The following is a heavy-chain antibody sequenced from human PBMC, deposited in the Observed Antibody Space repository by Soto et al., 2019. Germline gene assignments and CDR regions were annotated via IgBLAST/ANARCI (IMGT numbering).Heavy chain of an antibody. CDR2: ISGSGGST. D-gene: IGHD2-2*01. J-gene: IGHJ4*02. CDR1: GFTFSSYA. V-gene: IGHV3-23*01. Sequence: EVQLLESGGGLVQPGGSLRLSCAASGFTFSSYAMSWVRQAPGKGLEWVSAISGSGGSTYYADSVKGRFTISRDNSKNTLDLQMNSLRAEDTAVYYCAKTMGVSSSTSCHDYGGQGTLVTVSS. CDR3: AKTMGVSSSTSCHDY.